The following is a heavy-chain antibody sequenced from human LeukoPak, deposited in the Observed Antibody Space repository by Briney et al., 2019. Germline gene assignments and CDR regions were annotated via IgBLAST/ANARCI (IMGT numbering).Heavy chain of an antibody. CDR1: GFTFSSYG. D-gene: IGHD3-16*01. Sequence: PGGSLRLSCAASGFTFSSYGMHWVRQAPGKGLEWVAFIRYDGSNKYYADSVKGRFTISRDNSKNTLYLQMNSLRAEDTALYYCAKPRWGSGWSYGMDVWGQGTTVTVSS. V-gene: IGHV3-30*02. J-gene: IGHJ6*02. CDR3: AKPRWGSGWSYGMDV. CDR2: IRYDGSNK.